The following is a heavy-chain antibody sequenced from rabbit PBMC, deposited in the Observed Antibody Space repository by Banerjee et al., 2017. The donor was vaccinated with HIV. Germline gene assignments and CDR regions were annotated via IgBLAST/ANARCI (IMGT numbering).Heavy chain of an antibody. CDR3: AVDANDSYEDYFSL. CDR1: GFSVSSSDY. J-gene: IGHJ4*01. D-gene: IGHD6-1*01. Sequence: GASLTLTCTASGFSVSSSDYMCWVRQAPGKGLELIACIYSSNGDKWYASWVNGRFTISRSTSLNTVDLKMTSLTAADTATYFCAVDANDSYEDYFSLRGPGTLVTVS. CDR2: IYSSNGDK. V-gene: IGHV1S43*01.